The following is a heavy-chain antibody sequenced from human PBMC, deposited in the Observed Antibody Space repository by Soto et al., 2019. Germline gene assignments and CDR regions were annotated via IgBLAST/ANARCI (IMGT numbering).Heavy chain of an antibody. D-gene: IGHD1-1*01. V-gene: IGHV2-26*01. CDR3: ARMAATGLYYGMDV. CDR2: IFSNDEK. CDR1: GFSLSKPRMG. Sequence: QVTLKESGPVLVRPTETLTLTCTVSGFSLSKPRMGVSWIRQPPGKALEWLAHIFSNDEKSYTTSLKTRLTIFKDTSTSQVVLTLTTIDPVDTATYYCARMAATGLYYGMDVWGHGTTVPVSS. J-gene: IGHJ6*02.